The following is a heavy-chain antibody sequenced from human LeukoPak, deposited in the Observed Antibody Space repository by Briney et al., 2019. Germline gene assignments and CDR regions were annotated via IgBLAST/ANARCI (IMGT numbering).Heavy chain of an antibody. D-gene: IGHD1-14*01. CDR3: ARNRLVGGIDS. V-gene: IGHV3-7*01. CDR2: IKQDGSEK. Sequence: GGSLRLSCAASGFTFSSYWMTWVRQAPGRGLEWVANIKQDGSEKYYVDSVKGRFTISRDNAKSSLFLQMNSLRVEDTAVYYCARNRLVGGIDSWGQGTLVTVSS. CDR1: GFTFSSYW. J-gene: IGHJ5*01.